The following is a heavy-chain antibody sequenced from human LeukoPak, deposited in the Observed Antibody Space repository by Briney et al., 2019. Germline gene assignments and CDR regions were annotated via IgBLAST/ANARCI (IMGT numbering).Heavy chain of an antibody. D-gene: IGHD3-10*01. V-gene: IGHV1-2*02. CDR1: GNTFTGYY. CDR3: ARRGFGSGSYLDS. Sequence: GASVKVSCKASGNTFTGYYLHWVRQAPGQGLEWMGWINPSGGTNYAQKFQGRVTMTRDTSISTAYMELSRLTSDDTAVYYCARRGFGSGSYLDSWGQGTLVTVSS. CDR2: INPSGGT. J-gene: IGHJ4*02.